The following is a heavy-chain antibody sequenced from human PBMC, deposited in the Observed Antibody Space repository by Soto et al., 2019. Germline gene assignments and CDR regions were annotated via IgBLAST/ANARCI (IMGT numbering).Heavy chain of an antibody. CDR2: ISAYNGNT. J-gene: IGHJ5*02. V-gene: IGHV1-18*01. CDR3: ARAPTSAAALDP. Sequence: ISWVRVAPEKGLEWMGWISAYNGNTNYAQKLQGRVTMTTDTSTSTAYMELRSLRSDVTAVYSYARAPTSAAALDPLGHGTLVTVS. D-gene: IGHD2-2*01.